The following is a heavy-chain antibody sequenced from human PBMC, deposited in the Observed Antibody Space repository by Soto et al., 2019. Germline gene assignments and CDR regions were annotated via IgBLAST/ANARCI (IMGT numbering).Heavy chain of an antibody. CDR1: GFSLSTSRVA. D-gene: IGHD2-21*02. J-gene: IGHJ4*02. CDR2: VYWDDDK. CDR3: AHRTVETPFDL. V-gene: IGHV2-5*02. Sequence: QITLKESGPTLVKPTQTLTLTCTFSGFSLSTSRVAVGWIRQPPGKALEWLALVYWDDDKRYSPSLKSRLTITKDTSKNQVVLTMTNMDPVDTATYYCAHRTVETPFDLWGQGTLVTVSS.